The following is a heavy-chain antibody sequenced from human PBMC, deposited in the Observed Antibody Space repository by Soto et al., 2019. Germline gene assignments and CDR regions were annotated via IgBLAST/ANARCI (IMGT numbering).Heavy chain of an antibody. CDR1: GCSLRIYE. CDR2: IGTSGKTI. Sequence: PYGCMRVSCVDCGCSLRIYEMNWFRKAQGKGLEWVSYIGTSGKTIYYADSVRGRFTISRDNAKNSLYLQMNSLRAEDTAVYFCARDRAIYRGKYDFGLYLWGRGTTVTVYS. CDR3: ARDRAIYRGKYDFGLYL. J-gene: IGHJ6*02. V-gene: IGHV3-48*03. D-gene: IGHD1-26*01.